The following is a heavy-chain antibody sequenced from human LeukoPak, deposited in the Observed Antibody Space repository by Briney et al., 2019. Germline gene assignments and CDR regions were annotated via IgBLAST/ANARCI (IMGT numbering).Heavy chain of an antibody. D-gene: IGHD6-25*01. CDR2: IYYSGST. CDR3: ARDYGAAGFDY. V-gene: IGHV4-59*01. CDR1: GGSISNYY. Sequence: SETLSLTCTVSGGSISNYYWSWVRQPPGKGLEWIGYIYYSGSTNYNPSLKSRVTISVDTSKNQFSLKLSSVTAADTAVYYCARDYGAAGFDYWGQGTLVTVSS. J-gene: IGHJ4*02.